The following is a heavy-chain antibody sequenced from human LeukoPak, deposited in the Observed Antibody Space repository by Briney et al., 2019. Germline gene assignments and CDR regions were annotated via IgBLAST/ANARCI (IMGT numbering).Heavy chain of an antibody. J-gene: IGHJ4*02. CDR2: IKTKTDGGTT. CDR1: GFTFSNAW. Sequence: GGSLRLSCVVSGFTFSNAWMSWIRQAPGKGLEWVGRIKTKTDGGTTDYAAPVKGRFTISRDDSKNTLYLQMNSLKTEDTAVYYCMEDYYDSSSVWGQGTLVTVSS. V-gene: IGHV3-15*01. CDR3: MEDYYDSSSV. D-gene: IGHD3-22*01.